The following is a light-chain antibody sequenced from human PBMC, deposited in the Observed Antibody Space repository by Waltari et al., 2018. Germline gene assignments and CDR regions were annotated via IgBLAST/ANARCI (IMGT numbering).Light chain of an antibody. J-gene: IGLJ2*01. CDR2: DVS. V-gene: IGLV2-11*01. CDR1: CSVAGGYTY. CDR3: CSYAGSYTPYVV. Sequence: QSALTPPRSVSWPPGQSVPISFTVTCSVAGGYTYLSWSQQHPGKAPKLMIYDVSKRPSGVPDRFSGSKSGNTASLTISGLQAEDEADYYCCSYAGSYTPYVVFGGGTKLTVL.